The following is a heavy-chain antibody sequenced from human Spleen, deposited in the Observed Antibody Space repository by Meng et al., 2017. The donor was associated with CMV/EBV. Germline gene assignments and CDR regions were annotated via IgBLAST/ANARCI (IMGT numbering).Heavy chain of an antibody. CDR2: IIVDNGNT. D-gene: IGHD1-26*01. Sequence: ASGYNLTNYGISWVRQAPGQGLEWMGWIIVDNGNTNYAQNFQGRVTLTTDTSTSTAYMELRSLRSDDTAVYYCRYVSGSTIGSFDYWGQGTLVTVSS. J-gene: IGHJ4*02. V-gene: IGHV1-18*01. CDR1: GYNLTNYG. CDR3: RYVSGSTIGSFDY.